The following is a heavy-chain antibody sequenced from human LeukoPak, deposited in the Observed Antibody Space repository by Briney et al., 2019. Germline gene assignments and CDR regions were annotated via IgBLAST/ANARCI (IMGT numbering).Heavy chain of an antibody. V-gene: IGHV3-23*01. CDR2: ISGRGGTT. Sequence: GGSLRLSCAASGFTFSSYAMSWVRQAPGKGLEWVSAISGRGGTTYYADSVKGRFTISRDNSKSTLYVQMNSLRAEDTAVYYCAIVAAARQGTIDPWGQGTLVTISS. CDR1: GFTFSSYA. CDR3: AIVAAARQGTIDP. J-gene: IGHJ5*02. D-gene: IGHD6-13*01.